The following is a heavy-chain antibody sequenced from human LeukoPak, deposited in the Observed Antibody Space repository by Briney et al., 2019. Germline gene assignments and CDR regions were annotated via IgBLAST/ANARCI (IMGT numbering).Heavy chain of an antibody. V-gene: IGHV3-48*03. Sequence: GGSLRLSCAASGFTFSSHEMNWVRQAPGKGLEWVSYISSSGSTIYYADSVKGRFTISRDNAKNSLYLQMNSLRAEDTAVYYCASNWNLDYYYYYGMDVWGQGTTVTVSS. D-gene: IGHD1-20*01. CDR1: GFTFSSHE. CDR3: ASNWNLDYYYYYGMDV. J-gene: IGHJ6*02. CDR2: ISSSGSTI.